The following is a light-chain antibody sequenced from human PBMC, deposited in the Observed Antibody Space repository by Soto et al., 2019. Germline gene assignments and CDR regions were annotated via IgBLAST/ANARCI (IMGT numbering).Light chain of an antibody. J-gene: IGLJ2*01. CDR3: SSYTGSSTYVV. V-gene: IGLV2-14*01. CDR1: SSDVGGYNY. Sequence: QSALTQPASVSGSPGQSITISCTGTSSDVGGYNYVSWYQQHPGKAPKLMIYDVNNRPLGVSNRFSGSKSGNTASLTISGLQAEDEADYYCSSYTGSSTYVVFGGGTKLTVL. CDR2: DVN.